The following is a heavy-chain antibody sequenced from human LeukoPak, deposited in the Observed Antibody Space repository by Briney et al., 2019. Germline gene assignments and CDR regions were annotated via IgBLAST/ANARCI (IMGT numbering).Heavy chain of an antibody. V-gene: IGHV3-30*03. CDR3: LDSSAQGGY. CDR1: GFTFSSYG. Sequence: QPGGSLRLSCAASGFTFSSYGMHWVRQAPGKGLEWVAVISYDGSNKYYADSVKGRFTISRDNSKNTLYLQMNSLRAEDTAVDYCLDSSAQGGYWGQGTLVTVSS. D-gene: IGHD3-22*01. J-gene: IGHJ4*02. CDR2: ISYDGSNK.